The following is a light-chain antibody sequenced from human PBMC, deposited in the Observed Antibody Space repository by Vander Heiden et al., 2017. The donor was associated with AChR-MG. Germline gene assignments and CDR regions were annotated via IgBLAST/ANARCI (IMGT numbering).Light chain of an antibody. CDR3: CSYAGSSTLV. J-gene: IGLJ2*01. V-gene: IGLV2-23*02. CDR2: EVN. Sequence: QSALTQPASVPGSPGQSITISCTGTSSDVGSYIFVSWYQQHPGKAPKLLIYEVNKRPSGVSNRFSGSKSGNTASLTISGLQAEDEADYYCCSYAGSSTLVFGGGTKLTVL. CDR1: SSDVGSYIF.